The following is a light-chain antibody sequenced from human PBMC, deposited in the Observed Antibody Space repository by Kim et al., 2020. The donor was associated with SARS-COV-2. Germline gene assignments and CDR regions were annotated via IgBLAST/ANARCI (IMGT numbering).Light chain of an antibody. CDR3: QQYGSSPWT. CDR1: QSVSSNY. V-gene: IGKV3-20*01. Sequence: DIVLTQSPGTLSLSPGERATLSCRASQSVSSNYLAWYQKKPGQAPRLLIYGASNRATGIPDRFSGSHSGTAFTLTISRLEPEDFAVYSCQQYGSSPWTFGQGTKVDIK. CDR2: GAS. J-gene: IGKJ1*01.